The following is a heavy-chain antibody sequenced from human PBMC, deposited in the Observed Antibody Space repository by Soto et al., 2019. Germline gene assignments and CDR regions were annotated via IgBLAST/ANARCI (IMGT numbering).Heavy chain of an antibody. V-gene: IGHV3-30-3*01. CDR2: ISYDGSNK. J-gene: IGHJ5*02. CDR3: ARPLKQWKNWFDP. Sequence: PGGSLRLSCAASGFTFSSYAMRWVRQAPGKGLEWVAVISYDGSNKYYADSVKGRFTISRDNSKNTLYLQMNSLRAEDTAVYYCARPLKQWKNWFDPWGQGTLVTVSS. CDR1: GFTFSSYA. D-gene: IGHD6-19*01.